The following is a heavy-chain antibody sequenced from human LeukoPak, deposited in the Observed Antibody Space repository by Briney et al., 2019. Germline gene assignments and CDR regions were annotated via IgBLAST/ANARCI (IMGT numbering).Heavy chain of an antibody. J-gene: IGHJ4*02. CDR1: GFTVSSNY. Sequence: GGSLRLSCAASGFTVSSNYMSWVRQAPGKGLEWVSVIYSGGSTYYADSVKGRFTISRDNSKNTLYLQMHSLRAEDTAVYYCARDPVSITMVRGVLASQDYWGQGTLVTVSS. D-gene: IGHD3-10*01. CDR3: ARDPVSITMVRGVLASQDY. V-gene: IGHV3-66*01. CDR2: IYSGGST.